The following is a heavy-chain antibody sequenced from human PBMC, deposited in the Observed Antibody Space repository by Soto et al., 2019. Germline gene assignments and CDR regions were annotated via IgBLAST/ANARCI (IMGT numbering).Heavy chain of an antibody. CDR2: IYPSDSDT. Sequence: PGESLKISCKGSGYNFAGYWIAGVRQRPGKGLELMGIIYPSDSDTRYRPSFQCQGNISADKSISSAYLQWSSLRASDTAMYYCARGGVSTRTFDYWGQGTPVTVSS. CDR1: GYNFAGYW. D-gene: IGHD3-3*01. V-gene: IGHV5-51*01. CDR3: ARGGVSTRTFDY. J-gene: IGHJ4*02.